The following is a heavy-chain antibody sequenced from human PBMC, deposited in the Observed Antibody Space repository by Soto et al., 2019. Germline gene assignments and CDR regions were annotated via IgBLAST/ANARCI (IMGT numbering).Heavy chain of an antibody. D-gene: IGHD1-26*01. CDR2: IIHSEST. Sequence: SETLSLTCAVYGGSFSAYYWSWVRQPPGKGLEWIGEIIHSESTKYNPSLKSRVTISVDTSENQFSLRLTSVTAADTAVYYCVTVNLVGAAYYFDYWGPGTLVTVSS. J-gene: IGHJ4*02. CDR3: VTVNLVGAAYYFDY. V-gene: IGHV4-34*12. CDR1: GGSFSAYY.